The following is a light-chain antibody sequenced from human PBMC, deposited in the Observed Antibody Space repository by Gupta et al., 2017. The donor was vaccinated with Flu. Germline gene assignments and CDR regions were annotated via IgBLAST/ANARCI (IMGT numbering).Light chain of an antibody. CDR3: QQYNKWPPWT. Sequence: EIVMTQSPATLSVSPGERATLSCRASQSVRSNLAWYQQKPGQAPRLLIYGASTRATGIPARFSGSGSATEFTLTISSLQSEDFAVYYCQQYNKWPPWTFGQGTKVEIK. V-gene: IGKV3-15*01. CDR2: GAS. J-gene: IGKJ1*01. CDR1: QSVRSN.